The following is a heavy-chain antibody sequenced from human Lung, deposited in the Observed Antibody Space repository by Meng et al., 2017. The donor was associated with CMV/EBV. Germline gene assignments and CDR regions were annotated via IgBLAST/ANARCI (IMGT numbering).Heavy chain of an antibody. V-gene: IGHV3-21*01. CDR1: GFTFSSYS. CDR2: ISSSSSYI. J-gene: IGHJ6*02. CDR3: AMQDYDFWCGMDV. D-gene: IGHD3-3*01. Sequence: GESLKISCAASGFTFSSYSMNWVRQAPGKGLEWVSSISSSSSYIYYADSVKGRFTISRDNAKNSLYLQMNSLGAEDTAVYYCAMQDYDFWCGMDVWGQGTXVTVSS.